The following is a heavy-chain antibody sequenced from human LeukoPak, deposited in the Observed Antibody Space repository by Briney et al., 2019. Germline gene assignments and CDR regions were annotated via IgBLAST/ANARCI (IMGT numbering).Heavy chain of an antibody. CDR3: AAVGPTLPAHYYYYGMDV. CDR2: IVVGSGNT. CDR1: GFTFTSSA. J-gene: IGHJ6*02. V-gene: IGHV1-58*02. D-gene: IGHD2-2*01. Sequence: ASVKVSCKASGFTFTSSAMQWVRRARGQRLEWIGWIVVGSGNTNYAQKFQERVTITRDMSTSTAYMELSSLRSEDTAVYYCAAVGPTLPAHYYYYGMDVWGQGTTVTVSS.